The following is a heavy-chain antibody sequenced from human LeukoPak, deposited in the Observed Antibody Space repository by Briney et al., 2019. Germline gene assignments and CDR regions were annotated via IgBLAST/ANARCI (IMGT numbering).Heavy chain of an antibody. Sequence: GGSLRLSCAASGFTFSSYAMSWVRQAPGKGLEWVSAISGSGGSTNYADSVKGRFTISRDNSKNTLYLQMNSLRAEDTAVYYCAIDFGFVVTGTVDYWGQGTLVTVSS. CDR2: ISGSGGST. CDR3: AIDFGFVVTGTVDY. J-gene: IGHJ4*02. V-gene: IGHV3-23*01. D-gene: IGHD2-15*01. CDR1: GFTFSSYA.